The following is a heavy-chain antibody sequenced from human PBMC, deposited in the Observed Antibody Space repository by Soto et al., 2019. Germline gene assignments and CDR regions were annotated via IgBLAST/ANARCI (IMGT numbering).Heavy chain of an antibody. Sequence: QVQLVQSGAEVKKPGASVKISCEASGYTFISRALHWVRQAPGQRLEWMGWINPDNANTKYSQNFQGRVTMTRNTSISTAYMELSSLRSEDTAVYYCASPQPGRYNWNLSYQKKTDYYYYGMDVWGQGTTVTVSS. D-gene: IGHD1-1*01. CDR2: INPDNANT. CDR3: ASPQPGRYNWNLSYQKKTDYYYYGMDV. V-gene: IGHV1-3*01. J-gene: IGHJ6*02. CDR1: GYTFISRA.